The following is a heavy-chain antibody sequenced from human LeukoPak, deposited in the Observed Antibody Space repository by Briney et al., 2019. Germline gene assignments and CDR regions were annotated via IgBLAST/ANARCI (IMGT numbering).Heavy chain of an antibody. J-gene: IGHJ4*02. Sequence: PGGSLRLSCAASGFTFSSYGMHWVRQAPGKGLEWVAVISYDGSNKYYADSVKGRFTISRDNAKNSLYLQMNSLRAEDTAVYYCARSRPGVELYDYWGQGTLVTVSS. V-gene: IGHV3-30*03. D-gene: IGHD1-26*01. CDR2: ISYDGSNK. CDR1: GFTFSSYG. CDR3: ARSRPGVELYDY.